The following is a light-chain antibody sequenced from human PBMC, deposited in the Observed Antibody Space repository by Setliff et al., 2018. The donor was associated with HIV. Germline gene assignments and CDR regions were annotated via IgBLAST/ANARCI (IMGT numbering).Light chain of an antibody. J-gene: IGLJ1*01. V-gene: IGLV2-14*03. CDR3: TSYTTTSTYV. Sequence: QSALAQPASVSGSPGQSITISCTGTSSDIGVYKYVSWYQQHPGKAPKLIIYDVTNRPSGVSNRFSGSKSGNTASLTISGLQAEDEADYYCTSYTTTSTYVFGTGTKVTVL. CDR1: SSDIGVYKY. CDR2: DVT.